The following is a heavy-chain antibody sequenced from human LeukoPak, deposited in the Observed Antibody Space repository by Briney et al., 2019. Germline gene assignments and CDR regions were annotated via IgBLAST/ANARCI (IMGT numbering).Heavy chain of an antibody. D-gene: IGHD3-10*01. J-gene: IGHJ6*02. CDR3: ARGRIYYGSGSYCNAYYYYGMDV. V-gene: IGHV1-8*01. Sequence: ASVKVSCKASGYTFTSYDINWVRQATGQGLEWMGWMNPNSGNTGYAQKFQGRVTMTRNTSISTAYMELSSLRSEDTAVYYCARGRIYYGSGSYCNAYYYYGMDVWGQGTTVTVSS. CDR1: GYTFTSYD. CDR2: MNPNSGNT.